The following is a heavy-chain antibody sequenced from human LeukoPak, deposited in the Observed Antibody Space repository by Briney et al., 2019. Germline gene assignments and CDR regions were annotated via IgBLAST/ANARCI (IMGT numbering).Heavy chain of an antibody. CDR2: IHYSGST. CDR1: GGSISNYY. V-gene: IGHV4-59*01. CDR3: ARWRDYYDSSGYSYWYFDL. D-gene: IGHD3-22*01. J-gene: IGHJ2*01. Sequence: SETLSLTCTVSGGSISNYYWNWIRQPPGEGLEWIGHIHYSGSTNYNSSLKSRVSISVHTPKNQFSLKLSSVTGADTAVYYCARWRDYYDSSGYSYWYFDLWGRGTLVTVSA.